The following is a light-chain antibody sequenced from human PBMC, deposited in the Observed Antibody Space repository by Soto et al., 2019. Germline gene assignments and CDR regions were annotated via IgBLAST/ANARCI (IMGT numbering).Light chain of an antibody. J-gene: IGKJ5*01. CDR2: GAS. CDR1: QSVSAN. Sequence: EIVMTQSPDTVSVSTGERATLSFRASQSVSANLAWYQQKPGQAPRLLISGASTRATGIPARFSGSGSETEFTLTISSLQSEDFGAYYCQQYHKWPPIPFGQGTLLEVK. CDR3: QQYHKWPPIP. V-gene: IGKV3-15*01.